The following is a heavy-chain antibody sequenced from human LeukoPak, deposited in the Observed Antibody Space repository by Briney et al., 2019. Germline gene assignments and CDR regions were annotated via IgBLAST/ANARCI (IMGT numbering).Heavy chain of an antibody. V-gene: IGHV3-49*04. CDR2: IRSKAYGKTT. CDR3: TRVSGYSGYGVDY. D-gene: IGHD5-12*01. Sequence: GGSLRLSCTATGFTFGDYAMSWVRQAPGKWLEWVGFIRSKAYGKTTEYAASVKGRFTISRDDSKSIAYLQMNSLKTEDTAVYYFTRVSGYSGYGVDYWGQGTLVTVSS. CDR1: GFTFGDYA. J-gene: IGHJ4*02.